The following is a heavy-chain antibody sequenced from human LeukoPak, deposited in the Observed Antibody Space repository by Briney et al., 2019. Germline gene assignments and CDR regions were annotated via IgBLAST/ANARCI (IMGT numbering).Heavy chain of an antibody. CDR3: AAGKLEFLFDP. CDR1: GGSINSGTYY. J-gene: IGHJ5*02. V-gene: IGHV4-61*02. Sequence: SQTLSLTCSVSGGSINSGTYYWNWIRQPAGKGLEWIGRFYSNGRTKYNPSLKSRVTISVDTSKNQFSLKLSSVTAADTAVYYCAAGKLEFLFDPWGQGTLVTVSS. D-gene: IGHD3-3*01. CDR2: FYSNGRT.